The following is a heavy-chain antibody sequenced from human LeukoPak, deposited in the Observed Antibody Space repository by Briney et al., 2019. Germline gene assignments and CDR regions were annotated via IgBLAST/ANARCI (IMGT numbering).Heavy chain of an antibody. V-gene: IGHV4-4*07. J-gene: IGHJ3*01. D-gene: IGHD2-15*01. CDR3: ARVGGPVPAALEDAFDL. CDR2: VYTSGSP. Sequence: PSETLSLTRNVSGASINTYYWSWIRQSAGGGLEFIGRVYTSGSPDYNPSLKSRVIMSADTSKNQFSLKLRSVTAADTALYYCARVGGPVPAALEDAFDLWGQGILVTVSS. CDR1: GASINTYY.